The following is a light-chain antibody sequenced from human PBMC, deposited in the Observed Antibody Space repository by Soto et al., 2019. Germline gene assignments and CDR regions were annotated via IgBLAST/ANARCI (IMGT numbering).Light chain of an antibody. Sequence: DIQMTQSPSSLSASVGDRVTISCRASHGISNYLAWYQHKSGKVPQLLIYAASTLQSGVPSRFSGSGSGTDFTITISSLQPEDVASYYCQKYNSVPLTFGGGTKVMIK. CDR1: HGISNY. CDR2: AAS. V-gene: IGKV1-27*01. J-gene: IGKJ4*01. CDR3: QKYNSVPLT.